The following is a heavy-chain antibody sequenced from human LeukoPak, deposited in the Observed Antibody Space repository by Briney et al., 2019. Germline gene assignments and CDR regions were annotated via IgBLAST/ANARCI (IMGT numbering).Heavy chain of an antibody. CDR2: INPNSGGT. CDR1: GYTFTGYY. V-gene: IGHV1-2*02. Sequence: ASVKVSCKASGYTFTGYYMHWVRQAPGQGLEWMGWINPNSGGTNYAQKLQGRVTMTTDTSTSTAYMELRSLRSDDTAVYYCARDPETGIAAAGTRRDPWGQGTLVTVSS. CDR3: ARDPETGIAAAGTRRDP. D-gene: IGHD6-13*01. J-gene: IGHJ5*02.